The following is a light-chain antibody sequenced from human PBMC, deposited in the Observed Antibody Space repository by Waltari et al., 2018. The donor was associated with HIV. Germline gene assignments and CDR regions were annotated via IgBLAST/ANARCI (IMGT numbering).Light chain of an antibody. Sequence: ILMSQSSATLSVSPGERATLTCRASQSVNSNLAWYQQKPGQTPRLLIYGTSTRATDITARFSGSGAGTEFTLTISSLQSEDCAVYCCHNYNNWRETFRQGTKVEMK. J-gene: IGKJ1*01. V-gene: IGKV3-15*01. CDR1: QSVNSN. CDR2: GTS. CDR3: HNYNNWRET.